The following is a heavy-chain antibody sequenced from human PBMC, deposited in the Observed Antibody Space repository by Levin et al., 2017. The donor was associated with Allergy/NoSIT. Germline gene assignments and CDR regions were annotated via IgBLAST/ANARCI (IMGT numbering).Heavy chain of an antibody. CDR1: GFTFSSYS. J-gene: IGHJ4*02. CDR3: ATTIAAAGHYFDY. V-gene: IGHV3-48*01. D-gene: IGHD6-13*01. Sequence: PGGSLRLSCAASGFTFSSYSMNWVRQAPGKGLEWVSYISTDSKTIYYADSVKGRFTISRDNAKNSLYLQMNSLRAEDTAVYYCATTIAAAGHYFDYWGQGTLVTVSS. CDR2: ISTDSKTI.